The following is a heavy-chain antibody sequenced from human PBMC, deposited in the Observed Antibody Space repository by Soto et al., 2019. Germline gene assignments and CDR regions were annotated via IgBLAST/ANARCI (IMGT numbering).Heavy chain of an antibody. CDR3: AKGGRRVVVIRIYFDY. V-gene: IGHV3-23*01. D-gene: IGHD2-21*01. Sequence: GGSLRLSCAASGFTFSSYAMSWVRQAPGKGLEWVSAISGSGGSTYYADSVKGRFTISRDNSKNTLYLQMNSLRAEDTAVYYCAKGGRRVVVIRIYFDYWGQGTLVTVSS. CDR2: ISGSGGST. CDR1: GFTFSSYA. J-gene: IGHJ4*02.